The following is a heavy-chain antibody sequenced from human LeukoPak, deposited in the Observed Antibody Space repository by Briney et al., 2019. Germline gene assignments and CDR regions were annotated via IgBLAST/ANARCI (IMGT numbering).Heavy chain of an antibody. V-gene: IGHV4-59*08. CDR3: AAFRQWLVILDY. CDR1: GGSINTHY. D-gene: IGHD6-19*01. J-gene: IGHJ4*02. CDR2: VYYSGST. Sequence: SETLSLTCTVSGGSINTHYWSWIRQPPGKGLEWIGYVYYSGSTNYNPSLKSRVSISVDTSKNQFSLNLSSVTAADTAVYYFAAFRQWLVILDYWGQGTLVTVSS.